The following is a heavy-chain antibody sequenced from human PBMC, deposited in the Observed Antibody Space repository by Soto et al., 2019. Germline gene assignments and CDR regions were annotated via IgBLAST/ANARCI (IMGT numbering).Heavy chain of an antibody. J-gene: IGHJ5*02. V-gene: IGHV3-30-3*01. CDR1: GFTFSSYA. CDR2: ISYDGSNK. Sequence: LRLSGAASGFTFSSYAMHWVRQSPGKGLEWVAVISYDGSNKYYADSVKGRLTISRDNSKNTLYLQMNSLRAEDTAVYYCARAGMWGNENWFDPWGQGTLVTVSS. CDR3: ARAGMWGNENWFDP. D-gene: IGHD1-1*01.